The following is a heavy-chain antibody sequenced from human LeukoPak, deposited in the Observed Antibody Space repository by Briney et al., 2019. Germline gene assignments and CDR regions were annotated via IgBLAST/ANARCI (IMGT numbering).Heavy chain of an antibody. J-gene: IGHJ6*03. CDR1: GGTFSSYA. D-gene: IGHD3-22*01. V-gene: IGHV1-69*05. Sequence: SVKVSCKASGGTFSSYAISWVRQAPGQGLEWMGRIIPIFGTANYAQKFQGRVTITTDESTSTAYMELSSLRSGDTAVYYCARGNLSDSSGYYYPYYYYYMDVWGKGTTVTVSS. CDR2: IIPIFGTA. CDR3: ARGNLSDSSGYYYPYYYYYMDV.